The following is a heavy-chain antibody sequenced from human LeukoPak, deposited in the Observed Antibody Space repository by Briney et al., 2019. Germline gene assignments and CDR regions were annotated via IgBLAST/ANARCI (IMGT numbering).Heavy chain of an antibody. J-gene: IGHJ4*02. D-gene: IGHD3/OR15-3a*01. V-gene: IGHV4-4*07. Sequence: SETLSLTCTASGGTISSYYWSWIRQAAGQGLEWIGRIYTSESTNYNPSLKSRFTMSVDTPKNQFALKLSSVAAADTAVYYCARDLNSGLFDHWGQGTLVTVSS. CDR1: GGTISSYY. CDR2: IYTSEST. CDR3: ARDLNSGLFDH.